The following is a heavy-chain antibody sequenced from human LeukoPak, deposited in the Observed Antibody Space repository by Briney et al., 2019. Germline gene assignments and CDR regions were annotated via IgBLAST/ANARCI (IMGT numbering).Heavy chain of an antibody. Sequence: GASVKVSCKASGYTFTSYGISWVRQAPGQGLEWMGWISAYNGNTNYAQKFQGRVTMTEDTSTDTAYMELSSLRSEDTAVYYCATAPPLRFLEWLLPFDYWGQGTLVTVSS. CDR2: ISAYNGNT. J-gene: IGHJ4*02. CDR1: GYTFTSYG. CDR3: ATAPPLRFLEWLLPFDY. V-gene: IGHV1-18*01. D-gene: IGHD3-3*01.